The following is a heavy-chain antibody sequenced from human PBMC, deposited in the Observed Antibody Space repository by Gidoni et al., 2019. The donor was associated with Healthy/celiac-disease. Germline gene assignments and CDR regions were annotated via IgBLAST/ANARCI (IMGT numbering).Heavy chain of an antibody. V-gene: IGHV4-39*01. CDR1: GGPSRSSSYY. D-gene: IGHD3-3*01. J-gene: IGHJ3*02. CDR2: IYYSGST. Sequence: QLQLQESGPGLVKPSATLSLTCTVSGGPSRSSSYYWGWIRQPPGKWLEWIGSIYYSGSTYYNPSLKSRVTISVDTSKNQFSLKLSSVTAADTAVYYCASRRGYQSLPLGAFDIWGQGTMVTVSS. CDR3: ASRRGYQSLPLGAFDI.